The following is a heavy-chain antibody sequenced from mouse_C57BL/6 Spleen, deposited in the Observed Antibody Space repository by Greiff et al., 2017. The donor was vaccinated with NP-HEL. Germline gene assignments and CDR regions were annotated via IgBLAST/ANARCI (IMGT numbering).Heavy chain of an antibody. Sequence: QVQLQQPGAELVKPGASVKLSCKASGYTFTSYWMHWVKQRPGQGLEWIGMIHPNSGSTNYNEKFKSKATLTVDKSSSTAYMQLSSLTSEDSAVYYCARRNLYYDYAYFDYWGQGTTLTVSS. CDR2: IHPNSGST. CDR1: GYTFTSYW. D-gene: IGHD2-4*01. V-gene: IGHV1-64*01. CDR3: ARRNLYYDYAYFDY. J-gene: IGHJ2*01.